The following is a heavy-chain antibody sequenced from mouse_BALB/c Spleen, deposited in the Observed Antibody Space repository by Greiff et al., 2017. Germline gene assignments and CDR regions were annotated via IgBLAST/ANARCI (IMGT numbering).Heavy chain of an antibody. CDR2: ISSGGGNT. Sequence: EVQVVESGGGLVKPGGSLKLSCAASGFTFSSYTMSWVRQTPEKRLEWVATISSGGGNTYYPDSVKGRFTISRDNAKNNLYLQMSSLRSEDTALYYCARRGYYFDYWGQGTTLTVSS. V-gene: IGHV5-9*03. CDR3: ARRGYYFDY. J-gene: IGHJ2*01. CDR1: GFTFSSYT.